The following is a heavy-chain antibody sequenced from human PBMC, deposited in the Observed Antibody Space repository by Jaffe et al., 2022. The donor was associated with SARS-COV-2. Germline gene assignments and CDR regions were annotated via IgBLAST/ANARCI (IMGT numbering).Heavy chain of an antibody. D-gene: IGHD6-13*01. CDR2: IYYSGST. V-gene: IGHV4-59*01. Sequence: QVQLQESGPGLVKPSETLSLTCTVSGGSISSYYWSWIRQPPGKGLEWIGYIYYSGSTNYNPSLKSRVTISVDTSKNQFSLKLSSVTAADTAVYYCARVHTSIAAAGKSRWLPHFDYWGQGTLVTVSS. CDR3: ARVHTSIAAAGKSRWLPHFDY. CDR1: GGSISSYY. J-gene: IGHJ4*02.